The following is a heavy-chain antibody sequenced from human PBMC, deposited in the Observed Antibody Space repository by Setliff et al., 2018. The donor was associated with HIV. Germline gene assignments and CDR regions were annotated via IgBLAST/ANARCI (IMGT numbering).Heavy chain of an antibody. CDR2: MYSGGTT. J-gene: IGHJ6*03. CDR1: GFTVDSKY. V-gene: IGHV3-53*04. Sequence: PGGSLRLSCAASGFTVDSKYMSWVRRAPGKGLEWVSVMYSGGTTYYADSVKGRFTISRHNSKNTLYLQMNSLRPEDTAVYYCARTAGGGFLTNYYYMDVWGKGTTVTVSS. D-gene: IGHD3-3*01. CDR3: ARTAGGGFLTNYYYMDV.